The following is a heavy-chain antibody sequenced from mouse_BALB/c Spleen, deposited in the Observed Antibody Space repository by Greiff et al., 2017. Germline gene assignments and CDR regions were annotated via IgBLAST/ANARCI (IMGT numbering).Heavy chain of an antibody. J-gene: IGHJ3*01. CDR2: ISYSGST. CDR3: AIGSSYGWAWFAY. CDR1: GYSITSDYA. V-gene: IGHV3-2*02. D-gene: IGHD1-1*01. Sequence: EVQLQESGPGLVKPSQSLSLTCTVTGYSITSDYAWNWIRQFPGNKLEWMGYISYSGSTSYNPSLKSRISITRDTYRNQFFLQLNSVTTEDTATFYCAIGSSYGWAWFAYWGQGTLVTVSA.